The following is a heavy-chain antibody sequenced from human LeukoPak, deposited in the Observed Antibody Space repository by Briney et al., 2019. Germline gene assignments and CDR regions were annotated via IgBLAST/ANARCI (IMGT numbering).Heavy chain of an antibody. CDR2: IYYSGST. CDR1: GGSISSGGYY. CDR3: ARAAPLYSSSWYRVRGYYYGMDV. D-gene: IGHD6-13*01. J-gene: IGHJ6*02. Sequence: SETLSLTCTVSGGSISSGGYYWSWIRQHPGKGLEWIGYIYYSGSTYYNPSLKSRVTISVDTSKNQFSLKLSSVTAADTAVYYCARAAPLYSSSWYRVRGYYYGMDVWGQGTTVTVSS. V-gene: IGHV4-31*03.